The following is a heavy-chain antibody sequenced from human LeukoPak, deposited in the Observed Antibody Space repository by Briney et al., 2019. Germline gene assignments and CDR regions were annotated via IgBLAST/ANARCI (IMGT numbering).Heavy chain of an antibody. CDR3: ARHVSEMATILGYFDY. J-gene: IGHJ4*02. V-gene: IGHV4-39*01. CDR2: MYYDGST. D-gene: IGHD5-24*01. Sequence: SETLSLACTVSGGSIYSTTFYWGWIRQPPGKGLEWIGSMYYDGSTYHNPSLKSRVTISVDTSNNQFSLKLTSVTAADTAVYYCARHVSEMATILGYFDYWGQGTLVTVSS. CDR1: GGSIYSTTFY.